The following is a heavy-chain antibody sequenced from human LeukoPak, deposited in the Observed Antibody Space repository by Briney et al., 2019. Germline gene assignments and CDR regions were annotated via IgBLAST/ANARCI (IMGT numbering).Heavy chain of an antibody. D-gene: IGHD3-3*01. CDR2: IYYSGST. V-gene: IGHV4-39*07. J-gene: IGHJ6*03. Sequence: SETLSLTCTVSGGSISSSSYYWGWIRQPPGKGLEWIGSIYYSGSTYHNPSLKSRVTISVDTSKNQFSLKLSSVTAADTAVYYCARVQESRLFGVVMGRYYYMDVWGKGTTVTVSS. CDR3: ARVQESRLFGVVMGRYYYMDV. CDR1: GGSISSSSYY.